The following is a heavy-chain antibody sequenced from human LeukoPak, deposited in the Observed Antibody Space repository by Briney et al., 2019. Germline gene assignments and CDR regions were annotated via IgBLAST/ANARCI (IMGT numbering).Heavy chain of an antibody. V-gene: IGHV3-23*01. CDR2: ISGSGGST. CDR3: ARDIVVVPAASRGYFQH. CDR1: GFTFSSYA. D-gene: IGHD2-2*01. Sequence: GGSLRLSCAASGFTFSSYAMSWVRQAPGKGLEWVSAISGSGGSTYYADSVKGRFTISRDNSKNTLYLQMNSLRAEDTAVYYCARDIVVVPAASRGYFQHWGQGTLVTVSS. J-gene: IGHJ1*01.